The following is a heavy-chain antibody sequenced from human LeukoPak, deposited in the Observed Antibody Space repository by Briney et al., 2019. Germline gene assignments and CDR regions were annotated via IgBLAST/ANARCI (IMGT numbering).Heavy chain of an antibody. Sequence: GGSLRLSCAVSGLTFSDYYMSWTRQAPGKGLEWVSYISSSISTIYYADSVKGRFTISRDNAKNSLYLQMNSLRAEDTAVYYCARDQVNYYDSFDYWGQGTLVTVSS. CDR2: ISSSISTI. D-gene: IGHD3-22*01. J-gene: IGHJ4*02. CDR3: ARDQVNYYDSFDY. V-gene: IGHV3-11*04. CDR1: GLTFSDYY.